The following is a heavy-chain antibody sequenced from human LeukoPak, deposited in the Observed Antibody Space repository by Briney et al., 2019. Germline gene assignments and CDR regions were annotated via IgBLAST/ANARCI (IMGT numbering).Heavy chain of an antibody. D-gene: IGHD3-16*01. CDR1: GGSISSYY. Sequence: SETLSLTCTVSGGSISSYYWSWIRQPPGKGLEWIGYIYYSGSTNYNPSLKSRVTISVDTSKNQFSLKLSSVTAADTAVYYCARFGLRYDAFDIWGQGTMVTVSS. V-gene: IGHV4-59*01. CDR2: IYYSGST. J-gene: IGHJ3*02. CDR3: ARFGLRYDAFDI.